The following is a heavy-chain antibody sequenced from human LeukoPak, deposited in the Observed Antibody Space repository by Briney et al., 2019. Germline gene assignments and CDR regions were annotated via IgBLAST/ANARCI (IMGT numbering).Heavy chain of an antibody. D-gene: IGHD3-10*01. CDR1: GYTFTGYY. Sequence: ASVKVSCKASGYTFTGYYMHWVRQAPGQGLEWMGWINPNSGGTNYAQKFQGRVTMTRNTSISTAYMDLSRLTSDDTAVYYCARDGWSLASCRDYYNGYWGQGTLVTVSS. V-gene: IGHV1-2*02. CDR2: INPNSGGT. J-gene: IGHJ4*02. CDR3: ARDGWSLASCRDYYNGY.